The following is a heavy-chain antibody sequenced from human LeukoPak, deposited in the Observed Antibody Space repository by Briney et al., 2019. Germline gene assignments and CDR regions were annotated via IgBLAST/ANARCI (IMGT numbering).Heavy chain of an antibody. V-gene: IGHV4-39*02. Sequence: SETLSLTCTVSGGSISSSSYYWGWIRQPPGKGLEWIGSIYYSGSTYYNPSLKSRVTISVDTSKNQFSLKLSSVTAADTAVYYCARDRGSSSLDIWGQGTMVTVSS. D-gene: IGHD6-13*01. CDR1: GGSISSSSYY. CDR2: IYYSGST. J-gene: IGHJ3*02. CDR3: ARDRGSSSLDI.